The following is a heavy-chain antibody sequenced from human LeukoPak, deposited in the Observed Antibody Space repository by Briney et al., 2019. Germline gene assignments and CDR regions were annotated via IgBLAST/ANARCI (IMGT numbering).Heavy chain of an antibody. D-gene: IGHD4-17*01. Sequence: GGSLRLSCAASTFTVSTNYMSWVRQAPGKGLEWVSLISSGGSTYYADSVKGRFTISRDNSKNTVYLQMNDLRGEDTAVYYCAKSGSTVTTLNWFNPWGQGTLVTVYS. CDR2: ISSGGST. CDR1: TFTVSTNY. CDR3: AKSGSTVTTLNWFNP. J-gene: IGHJ5*02. V-gene: IGHV3-53*01.